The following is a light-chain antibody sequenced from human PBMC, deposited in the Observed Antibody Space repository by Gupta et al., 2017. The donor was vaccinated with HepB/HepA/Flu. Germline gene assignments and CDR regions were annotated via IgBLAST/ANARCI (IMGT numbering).Light chain of an antibody. CDR1: SLRSYY. Sequence: SSELPQDPAVSVALGQPVRITCQGDSLRSYYASWYQQKPGQAPVLVIYGKNNRPSGIPDRFSGSSSGNTAALTITGAQAEDEADYYCNSRDSSGNHYVFGTGTKFTVL. CDR2: GKN. J-gene: IGLJ1*01. CDR3: NSRDSSGNHYV. V-gene: IGLV3-19*01.